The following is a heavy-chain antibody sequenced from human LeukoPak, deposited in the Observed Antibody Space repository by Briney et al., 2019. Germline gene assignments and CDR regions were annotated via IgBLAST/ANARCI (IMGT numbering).Heavy chain of an antibody. J-gene: IGHJ4*02. CDR1: GFTFSNYV. V-gene: IGHV3-7*01. Sequence: GGSLRLSCAASGFTFSNYVMSFGRRAAGKGREGVADINQDGSARNYEDSVTGRFTISKHNAKNSLYLQMSSRGAEQTTVYYFYKTIEYGGNNFFDYWGQGPLVTVSS. D-gene: IGHD4-23*01. CDR3: YKTIEYGGNNFFDY. CDR2: INQDGSAR.